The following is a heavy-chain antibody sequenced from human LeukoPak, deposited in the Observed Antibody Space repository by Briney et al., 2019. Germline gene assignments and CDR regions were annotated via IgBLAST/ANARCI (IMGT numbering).Heavy chain of an antibody. D-gene: IGHD4-17*01. J-gene: IGHJ4*02. Sequence: PGGSLRLSCAASGFTFSSYAMSWVRQAPGKGLEWVSVISGSGDSTYYAYSVKGRFTISRDNSKNTLYLQMNSLRAEDTAVYYCAKVPCGDPDYWGQGTVVTVSS. V-gene: IGHV3-23*01. CDR1: GFTFSSYA. CDR3: AKVPCGDPDY. CDR2: ISGSGDST.